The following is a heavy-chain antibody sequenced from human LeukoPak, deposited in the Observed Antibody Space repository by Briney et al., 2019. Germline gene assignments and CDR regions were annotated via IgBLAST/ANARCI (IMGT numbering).Heavy chain of an antibody. CDR2: IKSKTDGGTT. J-gene: IGHJ4*02. Sequence: PGGSLRLSCAASGFTFSNPWMSWVRQAPGKGLEWVGRIKSKTDGGTTEYAAAVQGRFTISRDDSKNTLYLQMNSLKTEDTAVYYCTTYGDYEGLSVHWGQGTLVTVSS. V-gene: IGHV3-15*01. CDR3: TTYGDYEGLSVH. D-gene: IGHD4-17*01. CDR1: GFTFSNPW.